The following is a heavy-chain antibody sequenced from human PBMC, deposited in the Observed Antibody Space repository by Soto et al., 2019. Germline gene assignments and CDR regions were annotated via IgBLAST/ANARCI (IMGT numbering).Heavy chain of an antibody. Sequence: GGSLRLSCAASGFNFSDHYMNWVRQAPGKGLEWVSYISGSSRYTNFADSVKGRFTISRDNAKNSLYLQMNSLRAEDTAVYYCARHTSGWHYYDYWGQGTPVTVSS. D-gene: IGHD6-19*01. CDR1: GFNFSDHY. CDR3: ARHTSGWHYYDY. CDR2: ISGSSRYT. J-gene: IGHJ4*02. V-gene: IGHV3-11*06.